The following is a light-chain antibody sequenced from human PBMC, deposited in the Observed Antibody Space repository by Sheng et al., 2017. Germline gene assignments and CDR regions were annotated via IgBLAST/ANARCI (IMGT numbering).Light chain of an antibody. CDR3: QHYNGYSWT. CDR1: QSISSW. J-gene: IGKJ1*01. Sequence: DIQMTQSPSTLSASVGDRVTITCRASQSISSWLAWFQQKPGKAPKVLIYKASNLESGVPSRFSGSGSGTEFTLSISSLQPDDFGTYYCQHYNGYSWTFGQGTKVDIK. V-gene: IGKV1-5*03. CDR2: KAS.